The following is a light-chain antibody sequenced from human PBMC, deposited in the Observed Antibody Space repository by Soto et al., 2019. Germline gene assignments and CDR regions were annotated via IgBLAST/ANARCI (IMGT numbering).Light chain of an antibody. V-gene: IGKV3-15*01. Sequence: EIVMTQSPATLSVSPGERATLSCRASQSVSSNLAWYQHKPGQAPRLLISGASTRATGIPARFSASGSGTEFSLPISSLQSEDVAVYYCQQYNNWPPKQYTFGQGTKLEIK. CDR2: GAS. CDR3: QQYNNWPPKQYT. J-gene: IGKJ2*01. CDR1: QSVSSN.